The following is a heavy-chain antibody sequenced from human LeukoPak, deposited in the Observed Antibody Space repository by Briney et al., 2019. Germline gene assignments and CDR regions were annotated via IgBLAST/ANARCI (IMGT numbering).Heavy chain of an antibody. CDR3: ATGPVLRYFDWLY. CDR1: GYTLTELS. Sequence: ASVNVSCTVSGYTLTELSMHWVRQAPGKGLEWMGGFDPEDGETIYAQKFQGRVTMTEDTSTDTAYMELSSLRSEDTAVYYCATGPVLRYFDWLYWGQGTLVTVSS. CDR2: FDPEDGET. D-gene: IGHD3-9*01. V-gene: IGHV1-24*01. J-gene: IGHJ4*02.